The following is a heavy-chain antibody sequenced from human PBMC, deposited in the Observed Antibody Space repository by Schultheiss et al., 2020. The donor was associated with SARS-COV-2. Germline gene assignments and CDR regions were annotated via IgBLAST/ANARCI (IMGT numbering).Heavy chain of an antibody. Sequence: GGSLRLSCKGSGYSFTSYWIGWVRQMPGKGLEWMGIIYPGDSDTRYSPSFQGQVTISADKSISTAYLQWSSLKASDTAMYYCARRGYYDSSGYYYDSGVDPWGQGTLVTVS. CDR1: GYSFTSYW. D-gene: IGHD3-22*01. CDR3: ARRGYYDSSGYYYDSGVDP. CDR2: IYPGDSDT. J-gene: IGHJ5*02. V-gene: IGHV5-51*01.